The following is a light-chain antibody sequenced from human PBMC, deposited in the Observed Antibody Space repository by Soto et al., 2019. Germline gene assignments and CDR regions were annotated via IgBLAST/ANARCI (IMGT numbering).Light chain of an antibody. Sequence: EIVLTQSPGSLSLSPGERATLSCRASQSVDSRFFARYQQRPGQAPRLLIYGASRRATGIPDRFTGSGYGTDFTLTISVLEPEYVALYYCQQYDSSVTFGLGTKVEIK. CDR1: QSVDSRF. CDR2: GAS. J-gene: IGKJ1*01. V-gene: IGKV3-20*01. CDR3: QQYDSSVT.